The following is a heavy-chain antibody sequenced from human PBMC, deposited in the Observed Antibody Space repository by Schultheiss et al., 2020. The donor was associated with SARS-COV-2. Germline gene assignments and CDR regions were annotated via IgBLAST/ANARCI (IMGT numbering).Heavy chain of an antibody. J-gene: IGHJ4*02. Sequence: GSLRLSCAASGFTFSSYRMNWVRQSPGKGLEWIGQVSHSGSTNYNPSLKSRVTISVDTSKNQFSLKLSSVTAADTAVYYCARGGWGYSYGSKDYWGQGTLVTVSS. D-gene: IGHD5-18*01. CDR1: GFTFSSYR. CDR3: ARGGWGYSYGSKDY. CDR2: VSHSGST. V-gene: IGHV4-34*01.